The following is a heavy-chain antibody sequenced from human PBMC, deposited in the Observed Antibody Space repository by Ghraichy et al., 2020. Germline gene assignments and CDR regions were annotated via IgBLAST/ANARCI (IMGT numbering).Heavy chain of an antibody. V-gene: IGHV4-38-2*01. D-gene: IGHD1-26*01. CDR2: IYHSGST. Sequence: ESLNISCAVSGYSISSGYYWGRIRQPPGRGLEWIGTIYHSGSTYYNPSLKSRVTISVDTSKNQFSLKLRSVTAADTAVYYCARCGLNSNSYMDVWGTGTTVTVSS. CDR3: ARCGLNSNSYMDV. CDR1: GYSISSGYY. J-gene: IGHJ6*03.